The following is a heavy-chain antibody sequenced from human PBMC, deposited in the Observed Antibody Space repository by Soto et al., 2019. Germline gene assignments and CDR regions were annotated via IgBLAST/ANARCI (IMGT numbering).Heavy chain of an antibody. V-gene: IGHV3-64*02. J-gene: IGHJ4*02. CDR1: GFTFSSSP. D-gene: IGHD2-21*01. CDR3: AAEIYLGGKCCHFDY. Sequence: PGGSLRLSCAASGFTFSSSPMHWVRQAPGKRPEYVSSISSNGGNTYYADSVKGRFTISRDNSKNTLYLQMGSLRTEDTAVYYCAAEIYLGGKCCHFDYWGQGTLVTVSS. CDR2: ISSNGGNT.